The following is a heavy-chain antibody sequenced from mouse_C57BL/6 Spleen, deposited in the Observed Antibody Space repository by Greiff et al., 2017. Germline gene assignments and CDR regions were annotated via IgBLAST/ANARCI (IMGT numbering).Heavy chain of an antibody. J-gene: IGHJ4*01. CDR2: IDPEAGGT. V-gene: IGHV1-15*01. Sequence: QVQLQQSGAELVRPGASVTLSCKASGFTFTDYEMHWVKQTPVHGLEWIGAIDPEAGGTAYNQKFTGKAILTADKSSSAAYMVLLSMTSDDAAVYYCTRDDYDVDAMDYWGQGTSVTVSS. D-gene: IGHD2-4*01. CDR3: TRDDYDVDAMDY. CDR1: GFTFTDYE.